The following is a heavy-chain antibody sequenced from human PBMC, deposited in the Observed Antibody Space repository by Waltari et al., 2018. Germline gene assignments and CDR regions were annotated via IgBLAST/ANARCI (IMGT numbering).Heavy chain of an antibody. Sequence: QVQLQQWGAGLLQPSETLSLTCAVYGGSFSGYYWSWIRQPPGKGLEWIGEINHSGSTNYNPSLKSRVTISVDTSKNQFSLKLSSVTAADTAVYYCARVVVNCSGGSCYDWFDPWGQGTLVTVSS. V-gene: IGHV4-34*01. CDR2: INHSGST. CDR3: ARVVVNCSGGSCYDWFDP. J-gene: IGHJ5*02. CDR1: GGSFSGYY. D-gene: IGHD2-15*01.